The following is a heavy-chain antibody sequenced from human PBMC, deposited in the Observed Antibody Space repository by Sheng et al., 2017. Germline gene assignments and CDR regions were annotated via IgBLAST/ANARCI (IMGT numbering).Heavy chain of an antibody. CDR3: ARGRNDYVWGSYRQTGPKDWFDP. J-gene: IGHJ5*02. D-gene: IGHD3-16*02. Sequence: QVQLQQWGAGLLKPSETLSLTCAVYGGSFSGYYWSWIRQPPGKGLEWIGEINHSGSTNYNPSLKSRVTISVDTSKNQFSLKLSSVTAADTAVYYCARGRNDYVWGSYRQTGPKDWFDPWGQGTLVTVSS. V-gene: IGHV4-34*01. CDR1: GGSFSGYY. CDR2: INHSGST.